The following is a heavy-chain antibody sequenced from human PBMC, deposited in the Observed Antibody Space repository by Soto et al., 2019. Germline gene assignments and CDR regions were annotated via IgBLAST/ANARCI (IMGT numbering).Heavy chain of an antibody. CDR3: AKVRSSSWLGTLYYFDY. D-gene: IGHD6-13*01. V-gene: IGHV3-23*01. J-gene: IGHJ4*02. Sequence: GGSLRLSCAASGFTFSSYAMSWVRQAPGKGLEWVSAISGSGGSTYYADSVKGRFTISRDNSKNTLYLQMNSLRAEDTAVYYCAKVRSSSWLGTLYYFDYWGQGTLVTVSS. CDR2: ISGSGGST. CDR1: GFTFSSYA.